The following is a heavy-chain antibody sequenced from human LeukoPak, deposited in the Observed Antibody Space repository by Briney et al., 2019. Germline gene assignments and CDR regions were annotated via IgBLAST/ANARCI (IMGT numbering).Heavy chain of an antibody. V-gene: IGHV1-18*01. CDR2: ISAYNGNT. D-gene: IGHD4-23*01. CDR3: ARDDYGGNWFDP. J-gene: IGHJ5*02. CDR1: GYTFTSYD. Sequence: ASVKVSCKASGYTFTSYDINWVRQATGQGLEWMGWISAYNGNTNYAQKLQGRVTMTTDTSTSTAYMELRSLRSDDTAVYYCARDDYGGNWFDPWGQGTLVTVSS.